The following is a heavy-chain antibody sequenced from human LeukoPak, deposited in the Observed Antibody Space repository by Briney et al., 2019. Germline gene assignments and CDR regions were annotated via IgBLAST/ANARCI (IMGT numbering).Heavy chain of an antibody. J-gene: IGHJ4*02. D-gene: IGHD4-17*01. V-gene: IGHV4-30-2*01. CDR2: IYHSGST. CDR1: GGSISSGGYY. CDR3: ASDYGDAFDY. Sequence: PSETLSLTCTVSGGSISSGGYYWSWIRQPPGKGLEWIGYIYHSGSTYYNPSLKSRVTISVDRSKNQFSLKLSSVTAADTAVYYCASDYGDAFDYWGQGTLVTVSS.